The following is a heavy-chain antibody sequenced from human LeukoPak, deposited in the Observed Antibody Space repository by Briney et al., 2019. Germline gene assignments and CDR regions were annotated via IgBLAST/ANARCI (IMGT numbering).Heavy chain of an antibody. J-gene: IGHJ3*02. CDR2: ISSSSSYI. CDR3: ARGSYGDGAFDI. D-gene: IGHD4-17*01. V-gene: IGHV3-21*01. Sequence: PGGSLRLSCAASGFTFSSYSMNWVRQAPGKGLEWVSSISSSSSYIYYADSVKGRFTISRDNAENSLYLQMNSLRAEDTAVYYCARGSYGDGAFDIWGQGTMVTVSS. CDR1: GFTFSSYS.